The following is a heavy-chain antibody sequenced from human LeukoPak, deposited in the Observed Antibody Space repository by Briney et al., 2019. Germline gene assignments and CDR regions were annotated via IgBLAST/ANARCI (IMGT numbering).Heavy chain of an antibody. V-gene: IGHV1-2*02. Sequence: GASVKVSCKASGYTFTGYYMHWVRQAPGQGLEWMGWINPNSGGTNYAQTFQGRVTMTRDTSISTAYMELSRLRSDDTAVYYCARDGSSGTWGQGTLVTVSS. CDR2: INPNSGGT. CDR1: GYTFTGYY. CDR3: ARDGSSGT. D-gene: IGHD6-19*01. J-gene: IGHJ5*02.